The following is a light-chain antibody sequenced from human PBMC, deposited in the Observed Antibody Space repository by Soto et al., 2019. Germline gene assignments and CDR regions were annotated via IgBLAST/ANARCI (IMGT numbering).Light chain of an antibody. CDR2: GAS. Sequence: EIVFTQSPRTVSLSTGERATLSCRASQSVSSNHLAWYQQKPGQAPRLLIYGASSRATGIPDRFSGSGSGTDFTLTISRLEPEDFAVYYCQQYGSSPPLTFGGGTKVDI. CDR1: QSVSSNH. CDR3: QQYGSSPPLT. J-gene: IGKJ4*01. V-gene: IGKV3-20*01.